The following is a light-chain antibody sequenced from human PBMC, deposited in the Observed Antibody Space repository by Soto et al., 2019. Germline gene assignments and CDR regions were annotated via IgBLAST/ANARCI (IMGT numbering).Light chain of an antibody. CDR2: AAS. CDR1: QSISSY. CDR3: QQRYSTPIT. J-gene: IGKJ5*01. V-gene: IGKV1-39*01. Sequence: DIQMTQSPSSLSASVGDRVTITCRASQSISSYLNWYQQKPGKAPKLLIYAASSWQSGVPSRFSGSGSGTDFALTISSLQPEDFATYYCQQRYSTPITFGQGTRLEIK.